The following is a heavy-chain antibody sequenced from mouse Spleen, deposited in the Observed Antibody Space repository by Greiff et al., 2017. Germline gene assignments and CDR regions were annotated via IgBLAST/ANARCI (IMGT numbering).Heavy chain of an antibody. D-gene: IGHD2-10*02. CDR3: ASGEYDSGFAY. CDR2: IWGGGST. Sequence: QVQLQQSGPGLVAPSQSLSITCTVSGFSLTSYGVDWVRQSPGKGLEWLGVIWGGGSTNYNSALKSRLSISKDNSKSQVFLKMNSLQTDDTAMYYCASGEYDSGFAYWGQGTLVTVSA. J-gene: IGHJ3*01. V-gene: IGHV2-6*01. CDR1: GFSLTSYG.